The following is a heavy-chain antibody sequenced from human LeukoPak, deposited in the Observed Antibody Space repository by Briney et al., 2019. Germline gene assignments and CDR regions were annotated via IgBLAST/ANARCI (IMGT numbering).Heavy chain of an antibody. CDR2: IYHNGNT. CDR1: GYSISSGYY. Sequence: SETLSLTCAVSGYSISSGYYWGWIRQPPRKGLEWIGSIYHNGNTYYNPSLKSRVTTSVDTSKNQFSLKLSSVTAADTAVYYCARGGWKAFDIWGQGTMVTVFS. CDR3: ARGGWKAFDI. V-gene: IGHV4-38-2*01. J-gene: IGHJ3*02. D-gene: IGHD6-19*01.